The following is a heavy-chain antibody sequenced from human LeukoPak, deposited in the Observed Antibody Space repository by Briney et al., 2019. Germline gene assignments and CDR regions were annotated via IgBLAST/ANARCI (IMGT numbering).Heavy chain of an antibody. CDR2: IRYSGTT. V-gene: IGHV4-39*01. D-gene: IGHD3-22*01. Sequence: PSETLSLTCTVSGASITSISDYWGWFRQPPGKGLEWIGSIRYSGTTYHSPSLRSRLTMSIDTSKNQFSLKLSSVTAADTAVYHCARHYYGSDVWGYYLDNWGQGTLVAVSS. J-gene: IGHJ4*02. CDR3: ARHYYGSDVWGYYLDN. CDR1: GASITSISDY.